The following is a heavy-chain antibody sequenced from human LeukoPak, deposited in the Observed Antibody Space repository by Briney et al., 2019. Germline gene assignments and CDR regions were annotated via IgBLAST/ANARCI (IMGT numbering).Heavy chain of an antibody. CDR1: GGSVSRSNYY. V-gene: IGHV4-61*01. CDR3: ARGVPGYSSGLYDY. J-gene: IGHJ4*02. CDR2: IYYSGST. D-gene: IGHD6-19*01. Sequence: PSETLSLTCNVSGGSVSRSNYYWTWIRQPPGKGLEWIGYIYYSGSTNYNPSLKSRVTISVDTSKNQFPLKLSSVTAADTAVYYCARGVPGYSSGLYDYWGQGTLVTVSS.